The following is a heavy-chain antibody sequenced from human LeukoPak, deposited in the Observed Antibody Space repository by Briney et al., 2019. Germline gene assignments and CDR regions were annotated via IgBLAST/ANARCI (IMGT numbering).Heavy chain of an antibody. CDR2: IKQDGSEK. CDR3: ARDRPYYYDSSGYFLFDY. V-gene: IGHV3-7*01. D-gene: IGHD3-22*01. Sequence: GALRLSCAASGFTFSSYWMSWVRQAPGKGLEWVANIKQDGSEKYYVDSVKGRFTISRDNAKNSLYLQMNSLRAEDTAVYYCARDRPYYYDSSGYFLFDYWGQGTLVTVSS. J-gene: IGHJ4*02. CDR1: GFTFSSYW.